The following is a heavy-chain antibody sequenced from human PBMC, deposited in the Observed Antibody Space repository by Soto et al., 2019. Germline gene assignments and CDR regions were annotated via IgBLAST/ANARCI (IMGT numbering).Heavy chain of an antibody. CDR1: GFTFSSYG. Sequence: GGSLRLSCAASGFTFSSYGMHWVRQAPGKGLEWVAVISYDGSNKYYADSVKGRFTISRDNSKNTLYLQMNSLRAEDTAVYYCAKERIIAAAGPVGYWGQGTLVTVSS. J-gene: IGHJ4*02. D-gene: IGHD6-13*01. CDR2: ISYDGSNK. CDR3: AKERIIAAAGPVGY. V-gene: IGHV3-30*18.